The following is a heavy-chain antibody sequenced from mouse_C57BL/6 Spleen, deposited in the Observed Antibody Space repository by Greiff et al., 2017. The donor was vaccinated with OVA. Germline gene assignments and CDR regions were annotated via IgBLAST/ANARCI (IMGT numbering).Heavy chain of an antibody. D-gene: IGHD2-4*01. Sequence: EVKVVESGGGLVKPGGSLTLSCAASGFTFSDYGIHWVRQAPETGLEWVAYISSGSSTIYYAAPVKGRYTISRDNAKNTRLLQMTSLRSEDTDMYYCARGAADFPYYSAMDYWGQGTSVTVSS. CDR2: ISSGSSTI. V-gene: IGHV5-17*01. CDR1: GFTFSDYG. J-gene: IGHJ4*01. CDR3: ARGAADFPYYSAMDY.